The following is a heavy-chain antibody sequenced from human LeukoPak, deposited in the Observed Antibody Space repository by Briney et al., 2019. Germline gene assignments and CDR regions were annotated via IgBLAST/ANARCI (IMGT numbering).Heavy chain of an antibody. D-gene: IGHD2-21*02. V-gene: IGHV3-30-3*01. CDR3: ARDYCGGDCYGLDY. CDR2: ISYDGSNK. Sequence: GGSLRLSCAASGLTFSSYAMHWVRQAPGKGLEWVAVISYDGSNKYYADSVKGRFTISRDNSKNALYLQMNSLRAEDTAVYYCARDYCGGDCYGLDYWGQGALVTVSS. J-gene: IGHJ4*02. CDR1: GLTFSSYA.